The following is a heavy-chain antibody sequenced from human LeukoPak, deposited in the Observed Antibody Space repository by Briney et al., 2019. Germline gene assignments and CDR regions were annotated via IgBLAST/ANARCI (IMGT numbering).Heavy chain of an antibody. CDR3: ARRGDYYYYYGMDV. Sequence: GGSLRLSCAASGFTFSSYWMHWVRQAPGKGLVWVSHINSDGSSTSYADSVKGRFTISRDNAKNTLYLQMNSLRAEDTAVYYCARRGDYYYYYGMDVWGQGTTVTVSS. D-gene: IGHD2-21*02. CDR1: GFTFSSYW. CDR2: INSDGSST. V-gene: IGHV3-74*01. J-gene: IGHJ6*02.